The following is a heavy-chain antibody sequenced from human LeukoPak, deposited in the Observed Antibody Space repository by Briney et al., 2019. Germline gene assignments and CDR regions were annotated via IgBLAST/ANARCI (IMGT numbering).Heavy chain of an antibody. J-gene: IGHJ5*02. D-gene: IGHD6-13*01. CDR3: AHRRAEAGAFWFDP. Sequence: TLSLTCTVSGGSISSYYWSWIRQPPGKALEWLALSFWDDDKLYSPSLKSRLTITKDTSKNQVVLTVTNMDPVDTATYYCAHRRAEAGAFWFDPWGQGTLVTVSS. V-gene: IGHV2-5*08. CDR1: GGSISSYYW. CDR2: SFWDDDK.